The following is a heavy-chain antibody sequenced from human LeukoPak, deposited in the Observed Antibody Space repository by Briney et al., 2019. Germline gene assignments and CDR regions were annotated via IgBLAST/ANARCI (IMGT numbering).Heavy chain of an antibody. J-gene: IGHJ4*02. CDR1: GYTFTGYY. CDR3: ARGGHWNDQPY. CDR2: INPNSGDT. V-gene: IGHV1-2*06. D-gene: IGHD1-1*01. Sequence: GDSVKVSCQASGYTFTGYYIHWVRQAPGQGLEWMGRINPNSGDTTYAQNFQGRVTMTRDTSISTVFMDLTSLRSDDTAVYYCARGGHWNDQPYWVQGTLVTVSS.